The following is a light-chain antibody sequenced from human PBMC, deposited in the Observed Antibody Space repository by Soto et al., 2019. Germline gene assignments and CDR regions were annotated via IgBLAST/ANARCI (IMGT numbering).Light chain of an antibody. J-gene: IGLJ1*01. CDR2: EVS. V-gene: IGLV2-14*01. Sequence: QSALTQPASVSGSPGQSITISCTGTSSDVGGYNYVSWYQQHPGKAPKLMIYEVSNRPSGVSNRFSGSKSGNTASLTISGLQAEGEADYYCTSFTRSSTFVFGTGTKVTVL. CDR1: SSDVGGYNY. CDR3: TSFTRSSTFV.